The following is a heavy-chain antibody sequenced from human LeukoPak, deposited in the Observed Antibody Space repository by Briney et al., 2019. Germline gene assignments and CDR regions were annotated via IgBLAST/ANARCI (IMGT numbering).Heavy chain of an antibody. CDR3: AKDENFWSGYYHAFDI. CDR2: ISWNSGSI. J-gene: IGHJ3*02. D-gene: IGHD3-3*01. CDR1: GFTFDDYA. Sequence: GGSLRLSCAASGFTFDDYAMHWVRQAPGKGLEWVSGISWNSGSIGYADSVKGRFTISRDNAKNSLYLQMNSLRAEDTALYYCAKDENFWSGYYHAFDIWGQGTMVTVPS. V-gene: IGHV3-9*01.